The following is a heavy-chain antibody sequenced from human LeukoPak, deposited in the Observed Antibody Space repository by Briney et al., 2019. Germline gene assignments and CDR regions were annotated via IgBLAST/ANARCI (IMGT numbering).Heavy chain of an antibody. V-gene: IGHV4-34*01. CDR2: INHSGST. CDR3: ASTTGTIPYWFDP. J-gene: IGHJ5*02. D-gene: IGHD1-1*01. Sequence: PSETLSLTCAVYGGSFSGYYWSWIRQPPGKGLEWIGEINHSGSTNYNPSLKSRVTISVDTSKNQFSLKLSSVTAADTAVYYCASTTGTIPYWFDPCGQGTLVTVSS. CDR1: GGSFSGYY.